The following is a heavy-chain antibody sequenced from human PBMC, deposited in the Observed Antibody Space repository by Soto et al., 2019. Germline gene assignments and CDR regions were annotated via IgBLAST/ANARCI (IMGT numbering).Heavy chain of an antibody. CDR1: GFTFSSYG. J-gene: IGHJ2*01. CDR3: ARDLGTDWYFDL. Sequence: QVQLVESGGGVVQPGRSLRLSCAASGFTFSSYGMHWVRQAPGKGLEWVAVIWYDGSNKYYADSVKGRFTISRDNSKNTLYLQMNSLRAEDTAVYYCARDLGTDWYFDLWGRGTLVTVSS. CDR2: IWYDGSNK. V-gene: IGHV3-33*01. D-gene: IGHD2-21*02.